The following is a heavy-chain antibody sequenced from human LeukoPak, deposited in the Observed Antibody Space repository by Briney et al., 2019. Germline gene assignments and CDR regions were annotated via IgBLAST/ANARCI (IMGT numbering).Heavy chain of an antibody. Sequence: TLSLTCAVSGGSISSGGYSWSWIRQPPGKGLAWIWYIYHSGSTYYNPSLKSRVTISVDRSKNQFSLKLSSVTAADTAVYYCARSITISKPLEYYFDYWGQGTLVTVSS. J-gene: IGHJ4*02. D-gene: IGHD3-9*01. CDR1: GGSISSGGYS. CDR2: IYHSGST. V-gene: IGHV4-30-2*01. CDR3: ARSITISKPLEYYFDY.